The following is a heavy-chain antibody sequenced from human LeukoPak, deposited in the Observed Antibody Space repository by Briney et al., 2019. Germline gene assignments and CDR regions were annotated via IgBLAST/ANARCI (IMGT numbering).Heavy chain of an antibody. J-gene: IGHJ2*01. Sequence: ASVKVSCKASGYTFTRHYMNWVRQAPGQGLEWMGKINPSSGGTGYAQKFQGRVTMTRDTSTSTVYMELTSLRSDDTAVYYCARGVPAAMTEGSYWYFDLWGRGTLVTVSS. V-gene: IGHV1-46*01. CDR3: ARGVPAAMTEGSYWYFDL. CDR1: GYTFTRHY. CDR2: INPSSGGT. D-gene: IGHD2-2*01.